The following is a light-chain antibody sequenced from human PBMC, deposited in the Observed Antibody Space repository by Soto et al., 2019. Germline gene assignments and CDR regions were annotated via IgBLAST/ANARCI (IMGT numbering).Light chain of an antibody. CDR2: AAS. CDR1: QDINNR. CDR3: LQVKNFPRT. J-gene: IGKJ1*01. V-gene: IGKV1-12*01. Sequence: DIQMTQAPSSVSASVGDRVTITCRASQDINNRVACFQQRPGRAPKYLIQAASILQSGFPSRFSATGSVTDFTLTIDSLQPEDFATYYCLQVKNFPRTFGQGTKLQIK.